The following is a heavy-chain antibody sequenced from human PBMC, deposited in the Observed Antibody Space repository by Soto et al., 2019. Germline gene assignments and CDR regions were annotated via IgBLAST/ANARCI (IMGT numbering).Heavy chain of an antibody. CDR2: IEYDNHDSYDYS. CDR3: ARGAGHWPPDC. J-gene: IGHJ4*02. Sequence: QVRLVESGGGVVQPGTSLRLSCVASGFRFSDYALHWVRQAPGKGLEGVAVIEYDNHDSYDYSKYSESFDGRFTISRDKSGDTVYLQMNSLRRDDTASYYGARGAGHWPPDCWGQGTLVTVSS. CDR1: GFRFSDYA. V-gene: IGHV3-30*04.